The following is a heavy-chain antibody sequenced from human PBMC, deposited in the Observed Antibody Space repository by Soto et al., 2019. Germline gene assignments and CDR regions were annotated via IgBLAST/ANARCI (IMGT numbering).Heavy chain of an antibody. J-gene: IGHJ3*02. CDR3: ARGVSTYYYGSVCYYDAIDI. CDR1: GFTFSSYA. Sequence: GGSLRLSCAASGFTFSSYAMHWVRQAPGKGLEWVAVISYDGSNKYYAGSVKGRFTISRDNSKKTLYLQMNSLRAEDTAVYYCARGVSTYYYGSVCYYDAIDIWGQGTMVTVSS. V-gene: IGHV3-30*04. CDR2: ISYDGSNK. D-gene: IGHD3-10*01.